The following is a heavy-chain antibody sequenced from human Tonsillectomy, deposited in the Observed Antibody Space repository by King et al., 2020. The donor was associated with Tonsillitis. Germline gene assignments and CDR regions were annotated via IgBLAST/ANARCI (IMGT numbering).Heavy chain of an antibody. CDR2: MYHSGST. CDR3: ARDVWGTNWFDP. CDR1: GGSISSYY. Sequence: VQLQESGPGLVKPSETLSLTCTVSGGSISSYYWSWFRKPPGKGLEWIGYMYHSGSTNYNPSLKSRVTMSVDTSKNQFSLKLTYVTAADTAVYYCARDVWGTNWFDPWGQGTLVTVSS. D-gene: IGHD7-27*01. J-gene: IGHJ5*02. V-gene: IGHV4-59*01.